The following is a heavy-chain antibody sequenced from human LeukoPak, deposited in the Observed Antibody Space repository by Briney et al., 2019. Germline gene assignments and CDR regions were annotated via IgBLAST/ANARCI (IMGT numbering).Heavy chain of an antibody. Sequence: GGSLRLSCVASGFTFSSSWMAWVRQAPGKGLQWVANINHDGSVKNYVGSVKGRFAISRDNAKNSLYLQMNSLRAEDTAVYYCAIVGEYPDAFDIWGQGTMVTVSS. CDR1: GFTFSSSW. V-gene: IGHV3-7*01. D-gene: IGHD3-16*01. J-gene: IGHJ3*02. CDR3: AIVGEYPDAFDI. CDR2: INHDGSVK.